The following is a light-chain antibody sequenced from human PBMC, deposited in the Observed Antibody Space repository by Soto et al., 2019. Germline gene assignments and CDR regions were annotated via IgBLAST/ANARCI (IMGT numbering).Light chain of an antibody. CDR2: GNN. CDR1: SSNIGAGYD. CDR3: QSYDRSLSGFYV. V-gene: IGLV1-40*01. J-gene: IGLJ1*01. Sequence: QSVLTQPPSVSGAPGQRVTISCSGSSSNIGAGYDVHWYQQLPGTAPKLLISGNNNRPSGVPDRFSGSKSGTSASLAITGLQAEDEADYYCQSYDRSLSGFYVFGTATKLTVL.